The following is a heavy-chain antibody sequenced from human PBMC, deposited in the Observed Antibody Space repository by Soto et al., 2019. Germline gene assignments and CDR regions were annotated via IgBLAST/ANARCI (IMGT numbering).Heavy chain of an antibody. CDR2: FSSYRGDA. J-gene: IGHJ4*02. CDR1: GYTFSKYG. CDR3: AREDSGGLDY. V-gene: IGHV1-18*01. D-gene: IGHD1-26*01. Sequence: QVQLVQSGVEVKKPGASVKVSCKASGYTFSKYGIIWVLQAPGQGLEWMGWFSSYRGDARYAQNLQGRVTMTTDTSTSPADMELWSLRSDDTAVYYCAREDSGGLDYCGQGTLVTFSS.